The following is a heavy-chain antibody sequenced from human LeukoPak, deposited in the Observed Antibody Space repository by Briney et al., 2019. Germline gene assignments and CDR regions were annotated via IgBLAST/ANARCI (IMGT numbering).Heavy chain of an antibody. CDR1: GGSISSYY. J-gene: IGHJ4*02. CDR2: IYYSGST. Sequence: SETLSLTCTVSGGSISSYYWSWIRQPPGKGLEWIGYIYYSGSTNYNPSLKSRVTISVDTSKNQFSLKLSSVTAADTAVYYCARGRYYEPFDYWGQGTLVTVSS. CDR3: ARGRYYEPFDY. D-gene: IGHD3-22*01. V-gene: IGHV4-59*12.